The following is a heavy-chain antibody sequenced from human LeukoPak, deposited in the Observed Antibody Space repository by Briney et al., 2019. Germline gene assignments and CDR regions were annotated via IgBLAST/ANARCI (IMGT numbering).Heavy chain of an antibody. V-gene: IGHV3-66*01. CDR1: EFTVSSNY. J-gene: IGHJ4*02. D-gene: IGHD3-10*01. Sequence: GGSLRLSCAASEFTVSSNYMSWVRQAPAKGLEWVSLIYSGGNTYYADSVKGRFTISRDNSKNTLYLQMNSLRADDTAVYYYARVSYGSGSYYNLYYFDYWGQGTLVTVSS. CDR3: ARVSYGSGSYYNLYYFDY. CDR2: IYSGGNT.